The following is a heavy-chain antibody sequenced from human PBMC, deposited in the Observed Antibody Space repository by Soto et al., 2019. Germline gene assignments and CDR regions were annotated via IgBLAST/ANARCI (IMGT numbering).Heavy chain of an antibody. V-gene: IGHV1-18*01. CDR3: ARERRRSIAAAFPYYGMDV. CDR2: ISAYNGNT. D-gene: IGHD6-13*01. Sequence: ASVKVSCKASGYTFTSYGISWVRQAPGQGLEWMGWISAYNGNTNYAQKLQGRVTMTTDTSTSTAYMELRSLRSDDTAVYYCARERRRSIAAAFPYYGMDVWGQGTTVTVSS. CDR1: GYTFTSYG. J-gene: IGHJ6*02.